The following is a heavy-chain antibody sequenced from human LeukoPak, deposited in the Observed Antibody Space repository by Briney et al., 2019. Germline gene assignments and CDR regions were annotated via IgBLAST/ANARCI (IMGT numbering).Heavy chain of an antibody. V-gene: IGHV1-18*01. D-gene: IGHD3-9*01. J-gene: IGHJ4*02. CDR1: GYTFTSYG. CDR2: ISAYNGNT. Sequence: ASVKVSCKASGYTFTSYGISWVRQAPGQGLEWMGWISAYNGNTNYAQKLQGRVTMTTDTSTSTAYMELRSLRSDDTAVYYCARPRAHYDILTGYQRGYYFDYWGQGTLVTVSS. CDR3: ARPRAHYDILTGYQRGYYFDY.